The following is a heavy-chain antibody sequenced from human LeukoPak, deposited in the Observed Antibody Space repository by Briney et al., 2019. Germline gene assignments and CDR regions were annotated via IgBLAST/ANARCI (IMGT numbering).Heavy chain of an antibody. Sequence: GGSLRLSCAASGFTFDSYTMNWVRQAPGRGLEWVSEVSGSGDTTYYADSVRGRFTVSRDNSRNTVYLQMNSLRDEDTAVYYCAKDRAYCTSSSCLDQDFWGQGTLVTVSS. J-gene: IGHJ4*02. CDR2: VSGSGDTT. D-gene: IGHD2-2*01. CDR1: GFTFDSYT. CDR3: AKDRAYCTSSSCLDQDF. V-gene: IGHV3-23*01.